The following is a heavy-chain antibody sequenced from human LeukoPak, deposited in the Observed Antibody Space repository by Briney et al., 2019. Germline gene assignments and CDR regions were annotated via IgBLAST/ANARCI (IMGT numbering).Heavy chain of an antibody. Sequence: SVKVSCKAPGGTFSSCAISWVRQAPGQGLEWMGGIIPIFGTANYAQKFQGRVTITTDESTSTAYMELSSLRSEDTAVYYCARVVGQIGYCTNGVCYYPDAFDIWGQGTMVTVSS. CDR2: IIPIFGTA. D-gene: IGHD2-8*01. J-gene: IGHJ3*02. V-gene: IGHV1-69*05. CDR3: ARVVGQIGYCTNGVCYYPDAFDI. CDR1: GGTFSSCA.